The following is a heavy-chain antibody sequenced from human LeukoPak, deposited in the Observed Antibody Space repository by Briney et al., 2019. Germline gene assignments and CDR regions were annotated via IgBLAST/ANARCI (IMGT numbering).Heavy chain of an antibody. Sequence: PGRSLRLSCAASGFTFSSYGMHWVRQAPGKGLEWVAVISYDGSNKYYADSVKGRFTISRDNSKNTLYLQMNSLRAEDTAVYYCAKDEDTAMVTAPFDYWGQGTLVTVSS. V-gene: IGHV3-30*18. J-gene: IGHJ4*02. D-gene: IGHD5-18*01. CDR2: ISYDGSNK. CDR3: AKDEDTAMVTAPFDY. CDR1: GFTFSSYG.